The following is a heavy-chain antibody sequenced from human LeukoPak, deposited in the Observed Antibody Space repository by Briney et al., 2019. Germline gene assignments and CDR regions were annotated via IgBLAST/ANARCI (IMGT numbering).Heavy chain of an antibody. CDR1: GGTLSSYA. V-gene: IGHV1-69*04. CDR2: ITPILDIT. CDR3: ARETKSEVGFGRKRYYYHINV. J-gene: IGHJ6*03. D-gene: IGHD1-14*01. Sequence: SVKVSCKPSGGTLSSYAISWVRQAPGQGLEWMGRITPILDITNVAQKFQDRLTITADKSTNTAYMQLSSLRSEDTAVYYCARETKSEVGFGRKRYYYHINVWGEGTTVTVSS.